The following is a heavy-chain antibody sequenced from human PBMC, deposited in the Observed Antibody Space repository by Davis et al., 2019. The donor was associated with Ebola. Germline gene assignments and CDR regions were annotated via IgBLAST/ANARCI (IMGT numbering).Heavy chain of an antibody. D-gene: IGHD4-11*01. Sequence: HTGGSLRLSCAASGFTFSSDWMHWVRQAPGKGLVWVSRINSDGTSTSYADSVKGRFTISRDNAKNTLYLQMNSLKTEDTAVYYCTVTTVTTGSDYWGQGTLVTVSS. V-gene: IGHV3-74*01. CDR1: GFTFSSDW. J-gene: IGHJ4*02. CDR2: INSDGTST. CDR3: TVTTVTTGSDY.